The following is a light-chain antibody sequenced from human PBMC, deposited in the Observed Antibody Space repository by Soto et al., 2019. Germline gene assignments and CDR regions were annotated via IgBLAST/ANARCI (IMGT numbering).Light chain of an antibody. CDR2: GAS. V-gene: IGKV3-15*01. CDR1: QSVSSN. J-gene: IGKJ5*01. Sequence: EIVMTKSPATLSVSTGETATLSCRASQSVSSNLAPCQQKPGQAPTLLIYGASTRAAGITARFSGSGSGTEFTLIISILQSENFVVYYCEQYNNWPPITFSQGTRLEIK. CDR3: EQYNNWPPIT.